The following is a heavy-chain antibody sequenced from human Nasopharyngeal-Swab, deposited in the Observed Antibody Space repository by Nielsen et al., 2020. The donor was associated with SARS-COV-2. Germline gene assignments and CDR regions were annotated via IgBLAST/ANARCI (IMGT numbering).Heavy chain of an antibody. D-gene: IGHD2-15*01. CDR1: GYSFPSYW. CDR3: ARVGRYCSGGSCYSGY. J-gene: IGHJ4*02. Sequence: GESLKISCKGSGYSFPSYWISWVRQMPGKGLAWMGRIDPSDSYTNYSPSFQGHVTISADKSISTAYLQWSSLKASDTAMYYCARVGRYCSGGSCYSGYWGQGTLVTVSS. V-gene: IGHV5-10-1*01. CDR2: IDPSDSYT.